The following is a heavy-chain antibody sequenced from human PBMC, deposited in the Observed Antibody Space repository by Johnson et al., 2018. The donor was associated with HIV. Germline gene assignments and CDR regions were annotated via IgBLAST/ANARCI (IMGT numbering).Heavy chain of an antibody. V-gene: IGHV3-23*04. D-gene: IGHD3-22*01. Sequence: VQLVESGGGLVQPGGSLRLSCAASGFTFSSYAMSWVRQAPGKGLEWVSAISGSGGSTYYADSVKGRFTISRDNSKNTLYLQMNSLRAEATAVYYCVKGGADYSDSRVYSENDAFDIWGQGTMVTVSS. CDR1: GFTFSSYA. CDR2: ISGSGGST. J-gene: IGHJ3*02. CDR3: VKGGADYSDSRVYSENDAFDI.